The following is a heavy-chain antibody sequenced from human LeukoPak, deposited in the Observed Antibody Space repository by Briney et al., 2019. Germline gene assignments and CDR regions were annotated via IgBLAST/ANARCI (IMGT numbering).Heavy chain of an antibody. D-gene: IGHD3-22*01. J-gene: IGHJ4*02. CDR2: IKQDGSEK. V-gene: IGHV3-7*03. CDR3: ILSSGYMYYFDY. Sequence: GGSLRLSCAASGFTFSNYWMNWLRQAPGKGLEWVANIKQDGSEKYYVDSVKGRFTISRDNAKNSLYLQMNSLRAEDTAIYYCILSSGYMYYFDYWGQGTLVTVSS. CDR1: GFTFSNYW.